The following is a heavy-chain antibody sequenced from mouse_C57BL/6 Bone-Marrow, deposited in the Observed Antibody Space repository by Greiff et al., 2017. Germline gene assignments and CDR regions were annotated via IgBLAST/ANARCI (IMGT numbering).Heavy chain of an antibody. V-gene: IGHV1-69*01. Sequence: VQLQQPGAELVMPGASVTLSCKASGYTFTSYWMHWVKQTPGQGLEWIGAIDPSDSYTTYNQKFKGKSTLTVDKSSSTAYMQHSSLTSEDSAVYYGARGGYYARDYGGQGHSVTVS. J-gene: IGHJ4*01. CDR3: ARGGYYARDY. CDR1: GYTFTSYW. CDR2: IDPSDSYT.